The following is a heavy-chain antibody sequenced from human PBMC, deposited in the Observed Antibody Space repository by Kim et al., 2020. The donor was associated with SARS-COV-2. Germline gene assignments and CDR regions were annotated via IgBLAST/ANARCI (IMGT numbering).Heavy chain of an antibody. CDR3: ARRVMGYYDY. V-gene: IGHV4-39*01. Sequence: STYYTPPLKSRVTTSVDTSKNQFSLKLGSVTAADTAGYYCARRVMGYYDYWGQGTLVTVSS. CDR2: ST. J-gene: IGHJ4*02. D-gene: IGHD3-16*01.